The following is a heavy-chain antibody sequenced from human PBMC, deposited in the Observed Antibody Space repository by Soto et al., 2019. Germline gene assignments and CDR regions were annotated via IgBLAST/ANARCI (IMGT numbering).Heavy chain of an antibody. J-gene: IGHJ4*02. V-gene: IGHV1-8*01. CDR1: GYTFTSYD. Sequence: ASVKVSCKASGYTFTSYDINWVRQATGQGLEWMGWMNPNSGNTGYAQKFQGRVTMTRNTSISTAYMELRSLRSEDTAVYYCARVTMVRGVRVNYWGQGTMVTVSS. CDR3: ARVTMVRGVRVNY. D-gene: IGHD3-10*01. CDR2: MNPNSGNT.